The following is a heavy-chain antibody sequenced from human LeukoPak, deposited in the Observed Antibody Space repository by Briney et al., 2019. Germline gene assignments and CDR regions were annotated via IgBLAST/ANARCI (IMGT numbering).Heavy chain of an antibody. CDR1: GGSFSGYY. CDR3: ARASIAVAGYFDY. Sequence: PSETLSLTCAVYGGSFSGYYWSWVRQPPGKGLEWLGEINHSGSTNYNPSLKSRVTISVDTSKNQFSLKLSSVAAADTAVYYCARASIAVAGYFDYWGQGTLVTVSS. CDR2: INHSGST. D-gene: IGHD6-19*01. V-gene: IGHV4-34*01. J-gene: IGHJ4*02.